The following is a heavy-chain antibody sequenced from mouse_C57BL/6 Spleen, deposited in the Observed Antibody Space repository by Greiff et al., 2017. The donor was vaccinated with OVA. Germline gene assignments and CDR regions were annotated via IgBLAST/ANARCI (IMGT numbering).Heavy chain of an antibody. CDR1: GYAFSSYW. CDR2: IYPGDGDT. CDR3: ARSGYYYGSRDWYFDV. D-gene: IGHD1-1*01. J-gene: IGHJ1*03. V-gene: IGHV1-80*01. Sequence: QVQLQQSGAELVKPGASVKISCKASGYAFSSYWMNWVKQRPGKGLEWIGQIYPGDGDTNYNGKFKGKATLTADKSSSTAYMQLSSLTSEDSAVYFCARSGYYYGSRDWYFDVWGTGTTVTVSS.